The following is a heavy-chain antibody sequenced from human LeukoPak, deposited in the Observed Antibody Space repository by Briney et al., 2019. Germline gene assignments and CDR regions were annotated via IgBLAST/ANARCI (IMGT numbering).Heavy chain of an antibody. Sequence: GGSLRLSCAASGFSFSNRWMSWVRQAPGKGLEWVSAISGSGGSTYYADSVKGRFTISRDNSKNTLYLQMNSLRAEDTAVYYCAKYLGDSSGYYYVEEDVGYWGQGTLVTVSS. CDR3: AKYLGDSSGYYYVEEDVGY. CDR1: GFSFSNRW. D-gene: IGHD3-22*01. CDR2: ISGSGGST. J-gene: IGHJ4*02. V-gene: IGHV3-23*01.